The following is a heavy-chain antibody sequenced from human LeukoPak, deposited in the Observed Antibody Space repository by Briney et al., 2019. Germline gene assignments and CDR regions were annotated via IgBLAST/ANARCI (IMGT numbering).Heavy chain of an antibody. J-gene: IGHJ4*02. CDR2: INSDGSWT. Sequence: GGSLRLSCAASGYYWMHWVRQAPGKGLVWVSHINSDGSWTGYADSVKGRFTISKDNAKNTVYLQMNNLRAEDTAVYYCVSFYETYWGRGTLVTVSS. D-gene: IGHD2-2*01. CDR3: VSFYETY. V-gene: IGHV3-74*01. CDR1: GYYW.